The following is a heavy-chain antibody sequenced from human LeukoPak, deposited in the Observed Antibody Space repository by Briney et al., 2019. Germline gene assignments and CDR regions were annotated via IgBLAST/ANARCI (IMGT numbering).Heavy chain of an antibody. J-gene: IGHJ5*02. CDR1: GFTFSSYA. Sequence: PGGSLRLSCAASGFTFSSYAMSWVRQAPGKGLEWVSAISGSGGSTYYADSVKGRFTMSRDNSKSTLYLQMNSLRVEDTAVYYCAKGLTNWFDPWGQGTLVTVSS. CDR3: AKGLTNWFDP. V-gene: IGHV3-23*01. CDR2: ISGSGGST.